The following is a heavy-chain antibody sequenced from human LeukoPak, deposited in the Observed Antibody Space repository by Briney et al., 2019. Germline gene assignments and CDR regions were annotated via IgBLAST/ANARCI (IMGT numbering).Heavy chain of an antibody. CDR2: ISGDGGST. Sequence: PGGSLRLSCAASGFTFDDYAMHWVRQAPGKGLEWVSLISGDGGSTYYADSVKGRFTISRDNSKNSLYLQMNSLRTEDTALYYCAKDNGPDLGAVAGTYYYGMDVWGQGTTVTVSS. V-gene: IGHV3-43*02. CDR3: AKDNGPDLGAVAGTYYYGMDV. D-gene: IGHD6-19*01. CDR1: GFTFDDYA. J-gene: IGHJ6*02.